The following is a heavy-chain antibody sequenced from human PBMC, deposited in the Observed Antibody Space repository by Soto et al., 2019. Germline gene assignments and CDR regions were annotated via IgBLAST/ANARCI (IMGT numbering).Heavy chain of an antibody. CDR1: GGSFSGYY. Sequence: QVQLQQWGAGLLKPSETLSLTCAVYGGSFSGYYWSWIRQPPGKGLEWSGEINHSGSTNYNPSLKSRVTISVDTSKNQFSLKLSSVTAAYTAVYYCARAHYDILTGYYWFDPWGQGTLVTVSS. CDR2: INHSGST. J-gene: IGHJ5*02. V-gene: IGHV4-34*01. CDR3: ARAHYDILTGYYWFDP. D-gene: IGHD3-9*01.